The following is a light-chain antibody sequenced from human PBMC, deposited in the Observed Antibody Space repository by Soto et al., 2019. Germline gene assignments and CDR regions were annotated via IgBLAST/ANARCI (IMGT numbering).Light chain of an antibody. Sequence: QSVLTQPPSVSGAPGQSITISCTGSSSNIGAGYDVHWYQQVPGTAPKLLIYGNNNRASGVPDRFSVSKSGTSASLAISGFQAEYEADYYCQSYDNSLTYVFGTGTKVTVL. J-gene: IGLJ1*01. CDR3: QSYDNSLTYV. V-gene: IGLV1-40*01. CDR2: GNN. CDR1: SSNIGAGYD.